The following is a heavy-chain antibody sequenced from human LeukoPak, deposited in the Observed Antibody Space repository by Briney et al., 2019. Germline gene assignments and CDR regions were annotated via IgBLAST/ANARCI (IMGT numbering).Heavy chain of an antibody. CDR3: ASSTLSGIGVFDI. Sequence: GGSLRLSCAASRFTFPSYSMNWVRQAPGKGLEWVSSITSSSSYISYADSVKGRFTNSRDNAKKSLHLQMNSLRAEDTAVYYCASSTLSGIGVFDIWGQGTMVTVSS. V-gene: IGHV3-21*01. J-gene: IGHJ3*02. CDR2: ITSSSSYI. CDR1: RFTFPSYS. D-gene: IGHD2/OR15-2a*01.